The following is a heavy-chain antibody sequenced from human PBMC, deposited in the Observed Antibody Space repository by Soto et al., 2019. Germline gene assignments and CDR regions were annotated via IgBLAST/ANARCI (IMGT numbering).Heavy chain of an antibody. D-gene: IGHD2-2*01. CDR3: ARDAILDV. Sequence: QVQLVESGGGVVQPGRSLRLSCAASGFTFSSYGMHWVRQAPGKGLEWVAVIWYDGSIKYYADSVKGRFTISRDNSKNPLYLQMNSLRAEDTAVYYCARDAILDVWGQGTTVTVSS. J-gene: IGHJ6*02. V-gene: IGHV3-33*01. CDR2: IWYDGSIK. CDR1: GFTFSSYG.